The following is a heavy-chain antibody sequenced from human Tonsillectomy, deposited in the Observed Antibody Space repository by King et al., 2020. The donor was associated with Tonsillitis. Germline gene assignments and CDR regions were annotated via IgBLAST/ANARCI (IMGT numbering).Heavy chain of an antibody. J-gene: IGHJ4*02. CDR2: INHSGST. D-gene: IGHD6-6*01. CDR3: ARGSIAARLSD. Sequence: VQLQQWGAGLLKPSETLSLPCAVYGGSFSGFYWTWIRQPQGKGLEWIGEINHSGSTYYNPSLKSRVTISVDTSQNQFSLKLSSVTAADTAVYYCARGSIAARLSDWGQGTLVTVSS. CDR1: GGSFSGFY. V-gene: IGHV4-34*01.